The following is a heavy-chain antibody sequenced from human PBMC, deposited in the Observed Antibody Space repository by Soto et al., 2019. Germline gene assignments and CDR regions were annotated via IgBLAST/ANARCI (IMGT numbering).Heavy chain of an antibody. D-gene: IGHD3-22*01. J-gene: IGHJ4*02. Sequence: GGSLRLSCAASGFTFSSYGMHWVRQAPGKGLEWVAVIWYDGSNKYYADSVKGRFTISRDNSKNTLYLQMNSLRAEDTAVYYCARTRMIKEYYFDYWGQGTLVTVSS. V-gene: IGHV3-33*01. CDR2: IWYDGSNK. CDR3: ARTRMIKEYYFDY. CDR1: GFTFSSYG.